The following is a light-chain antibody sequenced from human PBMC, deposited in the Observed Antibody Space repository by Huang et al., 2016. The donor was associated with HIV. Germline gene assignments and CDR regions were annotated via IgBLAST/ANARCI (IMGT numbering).Light chain of an antibody. CDR2: GAS. V-gene: IGKV1-9*01. CDR3: QQFNSYPSVT. CDR1: QDISNY. Sequence: IQLTQSPSSLFASVGDRVSITCRASQDISNYLAWYQQKPGKAPKVLIYGASTLQSGVPSRFSGSGSGTHFTLTISSLQPEDFATYYCQQFNSYPSVTFGQGTRLEMK. J-gene: IGKJ5*01.